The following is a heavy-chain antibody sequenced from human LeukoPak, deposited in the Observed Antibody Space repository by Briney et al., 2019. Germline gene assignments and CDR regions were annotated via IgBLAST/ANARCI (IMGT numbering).Heavy chain of an antibody. CDR3: AELGITMIGGV. J-gene: IGHJ6*04. D-gene: IGHD3-10*02. CDR1: GFTFSSYS. CDR2: VRYDESNK. Sequence: PGGSLRLSCAASGFTFSSYSMNWVRQAPGKGLEWVAFVRYDESNKYYADSVKGRFTISRDDAKNSLYLQMNSLRAEDTAVYYCAELGITMIGGVWGKGTTVTISS. V-gene: IGHV3-30*02.